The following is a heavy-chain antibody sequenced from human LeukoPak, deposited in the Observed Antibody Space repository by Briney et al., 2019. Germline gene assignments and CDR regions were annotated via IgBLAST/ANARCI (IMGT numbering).Heavy chain of an antibody. CDR2: INSDGSWT. CDR3: AKQLGYCSDGSCYFPY. CDR1: GNYW. Sequence: PGGSLRLSCAASGNYWMHWVRQAPGKGLVWVSRINSDGSWTGYADSVKGRFTISKDNSKSTLCLQMNSLRAEDTAVYYCAKQLGYCSDGSCYFPYWGQGTLVTVSS. D-gene: IGHD2-15*01. V-gene: IGHV3-74*01. J-gene: IGHJ4*02.